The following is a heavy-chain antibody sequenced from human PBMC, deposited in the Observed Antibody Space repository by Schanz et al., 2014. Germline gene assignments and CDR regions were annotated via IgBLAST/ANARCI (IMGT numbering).Heavy chain of an antibody. CDR2: INAGTGNT. D-gene: IGHD5-12*01. Sequence: QVQLVQSWAEVKGPGASVKVSCKASGYSFTPFPIHWVRQAPGQRLEWMGWINAGTGNTNYAQKLQGRVTMTTDTSTSTAYMELRSLRSDDTAVYYCARVDSGYDSHLYYYYYYMDVWGKGTTVTVSS. CDR1: GYSFTPFP. CDR3: ARVDSGYDSHLYYYYYYMDV. V-gene: IGHV1-3*01. J-gene: IGHJ6*03.